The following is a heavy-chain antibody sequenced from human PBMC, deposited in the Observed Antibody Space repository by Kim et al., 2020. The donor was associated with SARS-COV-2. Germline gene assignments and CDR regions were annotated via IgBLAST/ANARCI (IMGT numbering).Heavy chain of an antibody. Sequence: GESLKISCKGSAYSFASYLIGWVRQMPGKGLEWMGIIYPGDSDTRYSPSFQGQVTISADKSISTAYLQWSSLKAADTAMYYCAKFKESSSWRYDAFNIWG. CDR2: IYPGDSDT. CDR3: AKFKESSSWRYDAFNI. CDR1: AYSFASYL. V-gene: IGHV5-51*01. J-gene: IGHJ3*02. D-gene: IGHD6-13*01.